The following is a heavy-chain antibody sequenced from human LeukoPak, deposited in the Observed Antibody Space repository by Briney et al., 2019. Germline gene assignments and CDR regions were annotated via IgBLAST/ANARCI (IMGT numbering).Heavy chain of an antibody. CDR3: AREIPGRIHRYYFDY. CDR2: ISSSGSTI. CDR1: GFTFSSYE. J-gene: IGHJ4*02. Sequence: GESLGLSCAASGFTFSSYEMNWVRQAPGKGLKWVSYISSSGSTIFYADSVKGRFTISRDNAKNSLYLQMNSLRAEDTAVYYCAREIPGRIHRYYFDYWGQGTLVTVSS. V-gene: IGHV3-48*03. D-gene: IGHD5-18*01.